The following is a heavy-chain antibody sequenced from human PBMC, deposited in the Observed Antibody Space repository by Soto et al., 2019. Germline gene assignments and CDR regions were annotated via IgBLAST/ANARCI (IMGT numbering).Heavy chain of an antibody. CDR2: ISYDGSNK. D-gene: IGHD5-12*01. CDR1: GFTFSSYG. Sequence: QVQLVESGGGVVQPGRSLRLSCAASGFTFSSYGMHWVRQAPGKGLEWVAVISYDGSNKYYADSVKGRFTISRDNSKNTLYLQMNSLRAEDTAVYYCAKDGEMATIGYFDYWGQGTLVTVSS. CDR3: AKDGEMATIGYFDY. J-gene: IGHJ4*02. V-gene: IGHV3-30*18.